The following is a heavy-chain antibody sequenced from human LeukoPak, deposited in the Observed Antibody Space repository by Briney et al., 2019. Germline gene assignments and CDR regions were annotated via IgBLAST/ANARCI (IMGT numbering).Heavy chain of an antibody. V-gene: IGHV5-51*01. J-gene: IGHJ5*02. D-gene: IGHD3-22*01. CDR2: IYPGDSDT. CDR1: GYSFTSYW. CDR3: ARSEGYYDSPNWFDP. Sequence: GESLKISCKGSGYSFTSYWIGWVRQMPGKGLEWMGIIYPGDSDTRYSPSFQGQVTISADKSISTAYLQWSSLKASDTAMYYCARSEGYYDSPNWFDPWGQGTLVTVSS.